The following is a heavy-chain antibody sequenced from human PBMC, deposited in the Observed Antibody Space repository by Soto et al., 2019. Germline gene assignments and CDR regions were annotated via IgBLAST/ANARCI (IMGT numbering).Heavy chain of an antibody. D-gene: IGHD3-3*01. Sequence: PSWSLSLTCAASSGCICSTSYYWGLIHQPPGKGLEWIGSIYYSGSTYYNPSIKSRVTISVDTSKNQFSLKLSSVTAADTAVYYCASNYDFWSGSSYNGSDPWGHGTLVTVTP. CDR2: IYYSGST. CDR3: ASNYDFWSGSSYNGSDP. CDR1: SGCICSTSYY. V-gene: IGHV4-39*01. J-gene: IGHJ5*02.